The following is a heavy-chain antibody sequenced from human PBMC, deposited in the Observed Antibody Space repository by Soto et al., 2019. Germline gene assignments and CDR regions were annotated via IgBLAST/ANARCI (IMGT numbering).Heavy chain of an antibody. D-gene: IGHD6-19*01. Sequence: SETLSLTCTVSGGSISSGGYYWSWIRQHPGKGLEWIGYIYYSGSTYYNPSLKSRVTISVDTSKNQFSLKLSSVTAADTAVYYCARDSTQQWLYVFDIRGPGTIVPLS. CDR2: IYYSGST. CDR1: GGSISSGGYY. CDR3: ARDSTQQWLYVFDI. J-gene: IGHJ3*02. V-gene: IGHV4-31*03.